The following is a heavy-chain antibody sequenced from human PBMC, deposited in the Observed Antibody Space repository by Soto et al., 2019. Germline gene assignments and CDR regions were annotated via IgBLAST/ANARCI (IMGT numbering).Heavy chain of an antibody. CDR1: GGSISSSSYY. CDR3: ARHPDSSSSRNLYDY. CDR2: IYYSGST. Sequence: SETLSLNCTVSGGSISSSSYYWGWIRQPPGKGLEWIGSIYYSGSTYYNPSLKSRVTISVDTSKNQFSLKLSSVTAADTAVYYCARHPDSSSSRNLYDYWGQGTLVTVSS. J-gene: IGHJ4*02. V-gene: IGHV4-39*01. D-gene: IGHD6-6*01.